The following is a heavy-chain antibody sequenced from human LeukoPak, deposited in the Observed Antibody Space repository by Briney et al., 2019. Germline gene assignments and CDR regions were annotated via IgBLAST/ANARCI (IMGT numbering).Heavy chain of an antibody. V-gene: IGHV1-2*02. D-gene: IGHD6-13*01. Sequence: ASVKVSCKASGYTFSVYYIHWLRQASGQGLEWLGWINPNNGGTLYSQKFQGGVTMSRDTSISAVYMELNRLTTDDTAVYFCARGVATTGAKFFDYWGQGTLVTVSS. CDR3: ARGVATTGAKFFDY. CDR1: GYTFSVYY. CDR2: INPNNGGT. J-gene: IGHJ4*02.